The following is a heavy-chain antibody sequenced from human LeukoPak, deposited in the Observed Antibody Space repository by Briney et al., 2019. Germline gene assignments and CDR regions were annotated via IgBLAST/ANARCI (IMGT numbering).Heavy chain of an antibody. Sequence: PSETLSPTCAVSGGSISMCICSWVRQPPGKGLEWIGYIYYSGSTDYNPSLKSRVTISVDTSKNQFSLKLASVTTADTAVYYCARDRWLCYWGQGTLVTVSS. CDR2: IYYSGST. CDR1: GGSISMCI. D-gene: IGHD5-12*01. CDR3: ARDRWLCY. J-gene: IGHJ4*02. V-gene: IGHV4-59*01.